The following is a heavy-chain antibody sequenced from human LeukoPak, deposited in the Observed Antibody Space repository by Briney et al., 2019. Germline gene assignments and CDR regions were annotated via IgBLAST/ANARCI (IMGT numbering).Heavy chain of an antibody. Sequence: GGSLRLSCGTSGFTLGGFTMDWVRQASGKGLEWVGRIRSKTDNYATSYAASVKGRFTISRDDSKNKAYLQLNRLEIEDTAVYFCAGHGTFTNYYYAMDVWGQGTTVTVSS. CDR1: GFTLGGFT. CDR2: IRSKTDNYAT. J-gene: IGHJ6*02. CDR3: AGHGTFTNYYYAMDV. V-gene: IGHV3-73*01. D-gene: IGHD2-8*01.